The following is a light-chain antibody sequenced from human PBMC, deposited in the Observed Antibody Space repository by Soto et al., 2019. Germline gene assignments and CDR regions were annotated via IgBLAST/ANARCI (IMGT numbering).Light chain of an antibody. CDR1: SSDVGADNF. Sequence: QSALTQPASVSGSPGQSITISCTGTSSDVGADNFVSWYQQHPGKVPKLMIFDVSSRPSGVSDRFSGSKSGNTASLTISGLQAEDEGDYSCSSYTSSSPHVFGSGTKLTVL. CDR3: SSYTSSSPHV. J-gene: IGLJ1*01. CDR2: DVS. V-gene: IGLV2-14*03.